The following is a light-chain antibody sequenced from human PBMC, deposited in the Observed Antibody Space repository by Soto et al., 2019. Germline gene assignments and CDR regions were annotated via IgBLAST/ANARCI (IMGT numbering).Light chain of an antibody. V-gene: IGKV2D-29*01. CDR1: QSLLHSNGKTY. CDR3: VQSLHLPIT. CDR2: EAF. J-gene: IGKJ5*01. Sequence: DIVMTQTPLSLSVTPGQPASMSCKSSQSLLHSNGKTYLYWYLQKAGQPPQLLIYEAFNRFSGVPDKFDGTGSGTDFPLEITRVEAEDVGVYFCVQSLHLPITFGQGTRLEIK.